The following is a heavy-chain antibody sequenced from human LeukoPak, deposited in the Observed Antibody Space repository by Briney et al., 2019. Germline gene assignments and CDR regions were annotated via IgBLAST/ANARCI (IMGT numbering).Heavy chain of an antibody. V-gene: IGHV3-21*01. CDR2: ISSSSSYI. CDR3: ARIDCSGGSCIGAFDI. Sequence: PGGSLRLSCAASGFTFSSYSMNWVRQAPGKGLEWVSSISSSSSYIYYADSVKGRFTISRDNAKNSLYLQMNSLRAEDTAVYYCARIDCSGGSCIGAFDIWGQGTMVTVSS. J-gene: IGHJ3*02. CDR1: GFTFSSYS. D-gene: IGHD2-15*01.